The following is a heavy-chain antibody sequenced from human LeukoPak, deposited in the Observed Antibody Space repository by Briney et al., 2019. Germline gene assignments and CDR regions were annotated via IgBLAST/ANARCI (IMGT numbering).Heavy chain of an antibody. J-gene: IGHJ5*01. V-gene: IGHV1-46*01. Sequence: GASVKVSSMPSGYIFTSHYVSWMRQAPGQGLEWMAIIKPNGGGTYNKQKFQGRVTLTRDTSTGTVYMELSSLRSDDTATYYCARDPISANWPRGGWFDSWGQGTLVTVSP. D-gene: IGHD3-10*01. CDR2: IKPNGGGT. CDR3: ARDPISANWPRGGWFDS. CDR1: GYIFTSHY.